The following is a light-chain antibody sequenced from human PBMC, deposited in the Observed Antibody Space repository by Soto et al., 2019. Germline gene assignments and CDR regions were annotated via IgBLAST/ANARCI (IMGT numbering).Light chain of an antibody. CDR1: GIDDYDYNF. Sequence: QSALAQPPSASGSAGHSVTIPCTGTGIDDYDYNFVSWYQHHPGKVPKLIIFEVNKRPSGVPDRFSGSKSGNTASLTISGLQAEDEADYYCCSYAGSYLSVFGTGTKVTVL. J-gene: IGLJ1*01. CDR2: EVN. V-gene: IGLV2-8*01. CDR3: CSYAGSYLSV.